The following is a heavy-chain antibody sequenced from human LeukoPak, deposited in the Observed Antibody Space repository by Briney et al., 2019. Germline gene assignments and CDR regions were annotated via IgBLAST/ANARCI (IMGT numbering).Heavy chain of an antibody. CDR3: AKDGGIAVAGIFDY. V-gene: IGHV3-23*01. J-gene: IGHJ4*02. Sequence: GGSLRLSCAASGFTFSSYAVSWVRQAQGKGLEWVSDISGSGGSTYYADSVKGRFTISRDNSKNTLYLQMNSLRAEDTAVYYCAKDGGIAVAGIFDYWGQGTLVTVSS. D-gene: IGHD6-19*01. CDR2: ISGSGGST. CDR1: GFTFSSYA.